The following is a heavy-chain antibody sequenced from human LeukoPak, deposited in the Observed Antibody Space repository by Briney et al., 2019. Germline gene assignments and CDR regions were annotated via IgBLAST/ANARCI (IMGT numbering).Heavy chain of an antibody. CDR1: GFTVSSTY. J-gene: IGHJ4*02. CDR3: AKDYCSSTSCYIDY. Sequence: GGSLRLSCAASGFTVSSTYMSWVRQAPGKGLEWVSVISGSGGSTYYADSVKGRFTISRDNSKNTLYLQMNSLRAEDTAVYYCAKDYCSSTSCYIDYWGQGTLVTVSS. D-gene: IGHD2-2*02. CDR2: ISGSGGST. V-gene: IGHV3-23*01.